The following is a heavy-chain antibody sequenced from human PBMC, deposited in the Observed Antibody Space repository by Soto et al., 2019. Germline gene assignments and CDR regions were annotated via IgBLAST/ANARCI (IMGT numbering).Heavy chain of an antibody. Sequence: SETLSLTCTVSGGSISSYYWSWIRQPAGKGLEWIGRIYTSGSTNYNPSLKSRVTMSVGTSKNQFSLKLSSVTAADTAVYYCAREYLSGWYFWFDPWGQGTLVTVSS. CDR1: GGSISSYY. V-gene: IGHV4-4*07. D-gene: IGHD6-19*01. J-gene: IGHJ5*02. CDR3: AREYLSGWYFWFDP. CDR2: IYTSGST.